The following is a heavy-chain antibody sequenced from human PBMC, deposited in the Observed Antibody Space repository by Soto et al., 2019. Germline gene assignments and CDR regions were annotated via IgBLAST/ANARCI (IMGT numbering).Heavy chain of an antibody. V-gene: IGHV1-69*06. CDR2: IIPFFGTP. Sequence: QVQLVQSGAEVKKPGSSVKASCKGSGYTFDSYAFSWVRQAPGQGLEWVGGIIPFFGTPNYAQKFQGRVTISADKSTSTAYMELVSLTSEDTAVYFCARDKGAYYSHLQYWGQGTLITVSS. CDR1: GYTFDSYA. D-gene: IGHD3-22*01. CDR3: ARDKGAYYSHLQY. J-gene: IGHJ4*02.